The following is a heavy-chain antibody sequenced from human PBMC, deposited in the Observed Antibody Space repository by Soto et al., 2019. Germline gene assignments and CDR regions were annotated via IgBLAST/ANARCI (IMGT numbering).Heavy chain of an antibody. CDR1: GYTFTSYG. CDR2: ISAYNGNT. V-gene: IGHV1-18*01. CDR3: ASPGYCSGGSCYWSAFDI. J-gene: IGHJ3*02. D-gene: IGHD2-15*01. Sequence: ASVKVSCKASGYTFTSYGISWVRQAPGQGLEWMGWISAYNGNTNYAQKLQGRVTMTTDTSTSTAYMELRSLRSDDTAVYYCASPGYCSGGSCYWSAFDIWGQGTMVTVSS.